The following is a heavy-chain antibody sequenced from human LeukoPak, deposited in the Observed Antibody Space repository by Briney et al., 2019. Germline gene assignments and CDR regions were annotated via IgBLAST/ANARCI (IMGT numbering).Heavy chain of an antibody. CDR2: ITSSSTYI. CDR3: ARGGSTITIFGVVT. D-gene: IGHD3-3*01. V-gene: IGHV3-21*01. Sequence: GGSLRLSCAASGFTFSSYSMNWVRQAPGKGLEWVSSITSSSTYIYYADSVKGRFTISRDNAKNSLYLQMNSLRAEDTAVYYCARGGSTITIFGVVTWGQGTLVTVSS. J-gene: IGHJ5*02. CDR1: GFTFSSYS.